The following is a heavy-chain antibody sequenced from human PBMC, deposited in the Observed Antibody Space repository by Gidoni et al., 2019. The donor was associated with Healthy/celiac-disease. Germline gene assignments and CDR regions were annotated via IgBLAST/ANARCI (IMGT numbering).Heavy chain of an antibody. CDR1: GVSFSGYY. CDR3: ARGKGYYYGSGKSLDY. J-gene: IGHJ4*02. D-gene: IGHD3-10*01. Sequence: QVQLQQWAAGLLKPSEPLSLTCAVYGVSFSGYYWSWIRQPPGKGLEWIGEINHSGSTNYNPSIKSRVTIAVDTSKNQVSLKLSSVNAADTAVYYCARGKGYYYGSGKSLDYWGQGTLVTVSS. CDR2: INHSGST. V-gene: IGHV4-34*01.